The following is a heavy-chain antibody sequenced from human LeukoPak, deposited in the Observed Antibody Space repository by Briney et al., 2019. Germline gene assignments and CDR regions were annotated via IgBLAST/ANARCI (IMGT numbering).Heavy chain of an antibody. D-gene: IGHD5-24*01. V-gene: IGHV3-7*01. CDR3: ARDIKRWLQLEGYFGY. J-gene: IGHJ4*02. CDR1: GFTLSSYW. CDR2: IKQDGSEK. Sequence: GGSLRLSCAASGFTLSSYWMSWARQAPGKGLEWVANIKQDGSEKYYVDSVKGRFTISRDNAKNSLYLQMNSLRAEDTAVYYCARDIKRWLQLEGYFGYWGQGTLVTVSS.